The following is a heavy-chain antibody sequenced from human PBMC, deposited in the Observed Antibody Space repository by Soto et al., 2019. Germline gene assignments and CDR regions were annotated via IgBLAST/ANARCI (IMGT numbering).Heavy chain of an antibody. J-gene: IGHJ4*02. D-gene: IGHD6-6*01. Sequence: ASVKVSCKASGYTFTSYYMHWVRQAPGQGLEWMGIILPMLHTTNYAQKFQDRLTITADTSTNTAYMDLRSLRSEDTAVYFCAREGYTSSSTHSFLDSWGQGTLVTVSS. CDR1: GYTFTSYY. V-gene: IGHV1-46*01. CDR2: ILPMLHTT. CDR3: AREGYTSSSTHSFLDS.